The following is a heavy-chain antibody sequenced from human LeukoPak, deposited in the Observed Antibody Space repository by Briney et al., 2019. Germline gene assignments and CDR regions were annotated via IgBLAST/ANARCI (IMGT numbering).Heavy chain of an antibody. CDR2: INPNSGGT. D-gene: IGHD5-24*01. CDR3: ARGGVATIYFDY. V-gene: IGHV1-2*02. Sequence: GASVTVSCTASGYTFTRYYMHWVRQAPGQGLEGMGWINPNSGGTNYAQKFQGRVTTTRDTSISTAYMELSGLSSDDTAVYYCARGGVATIYFDYWGQGTLVTVSS. CDR1: GYTFTRYY. J-gene: IGHJ4*02.